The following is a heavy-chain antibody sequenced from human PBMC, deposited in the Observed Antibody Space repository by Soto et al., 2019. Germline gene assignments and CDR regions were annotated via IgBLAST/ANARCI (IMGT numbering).Heavy chain of an antibody. V-gene: IGHV4-39*01. Sequence: TETLSLTCTVSGGSISSSSYYWGWIRQPPGKGLEWIGSIYYSGSTYYNPSLKSRVTISVDTSKNQFSLKLSSVTAADTAVYYCARLDSGSYYFYCMDVCCQGTTVTAS. CDR3: ARLDSGSYYFYCMDV. CDR1: GGSISSSSYY. J-gene: IGHJ6*02. CDR2: IYYSGST. D-gene: IGHD1-26*01.